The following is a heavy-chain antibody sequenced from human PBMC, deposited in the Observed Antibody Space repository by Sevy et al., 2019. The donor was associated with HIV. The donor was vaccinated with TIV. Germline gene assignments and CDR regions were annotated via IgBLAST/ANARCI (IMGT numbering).Heavy chain of an antibody. CDR2: LNYGGGT. V-gene: IGHV4-30-4*02. D-gene: IGHD1-1*01. J-gene: IGHJ4*02. Sequence: SETLSLTCIGSGGTISNSDSYWSWMGQSPGKGLEWIGYLNYGGGTYYDPFLRRRFAMSVDTSEKQFSLKLSILTAADTAVYYCAKKPGDNHGPFDYWGQGRLVTVSS. CDR1: GGTISNSDSY. CDR3: AKKPGDNHGPFDY.